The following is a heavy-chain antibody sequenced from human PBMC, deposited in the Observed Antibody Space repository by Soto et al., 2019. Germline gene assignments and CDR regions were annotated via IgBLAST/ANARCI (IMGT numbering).Heavy chain of an antibody. Sequence: QITLKESGPPLVKPTQTLTLTCTFSAFSLSTSGVGVGWIRQPPGKALEWLALVYWDDDKRYSPSLKSRRTLTKDPSKNQVVLTMTNMDPVDTATDYCAHSCGAFDYWGQGTLVTVSS. CDR2: VYWDDDK. J-gene: IGHJ4*02. D-gene: IGHD2-21*01. CDR3: AHSCGAFDY. CDR1: AFSLSTSGVG. V-gene: IGHV2-5*02.